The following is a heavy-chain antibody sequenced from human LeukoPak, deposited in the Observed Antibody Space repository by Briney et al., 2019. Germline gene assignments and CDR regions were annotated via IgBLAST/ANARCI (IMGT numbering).Heavy chain of an antibody. J-gene: IGHJ4*02. CDR2: IYYSGST. CDR3: ARHLPGEAAAGTVDY. V-gene: IGHV4-59*08. Sequence: PSETLPLTCTVSGGSISSYYWSWIRQPPGKGLEWIGYIYYSGSTNYNPSLKSRVTISVDTSKNQFSLKLSSVTAADTAVYYCARHLPGEAAAGTVDYWGQGTLVTVSS. D-gene: IGHD6-13*01. CDR1: GGSISSYY.